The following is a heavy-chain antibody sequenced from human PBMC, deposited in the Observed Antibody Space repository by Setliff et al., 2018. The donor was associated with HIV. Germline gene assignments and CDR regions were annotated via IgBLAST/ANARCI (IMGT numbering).Heavy chain of an antibody. CDR1: GFTFSSYA. Sequence: GSLRLSCAASGFTFSSYAMTWVRQAPGKGLEWVGLIKSNSDGATTDYAAPVKGRFSISREDSENTLYLQMNSLRTEDTGIYYCTTEGDITIFGVVITNFDYWGQGTLVTVSS. V-gene: IGHV3-15*01. CDR2: IKSNSDGATT. J-gene: IGHJ4*02. D-gene: IGHD3-3*01. CDR3: TTEGDITIFGVVITNFDY.